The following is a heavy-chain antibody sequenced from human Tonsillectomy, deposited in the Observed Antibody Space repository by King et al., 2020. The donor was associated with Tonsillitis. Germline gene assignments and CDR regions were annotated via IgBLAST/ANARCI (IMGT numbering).Heavy chain of an antibody. Sequence: QLVQSGGGLVQPGGSLRVSCAASGFTFSSYWMTWVRQAPGKGLEWVANIKQDGSEKYYVDYVKGRFTISRDNAKNSLYLQMSSLRAEDTAVYYCARDPALFHTTGWYGGGMDVWGQGTTVTVSS. CDR2: IKQDGSEK. V-gene: IGHV3-7*03. CDR3: ARDPALFHTTGWYGGGMDV. J-gene: IGHJ6*02. CDR1: GFTFSSYW. D-gene: IGHD6-19*01.